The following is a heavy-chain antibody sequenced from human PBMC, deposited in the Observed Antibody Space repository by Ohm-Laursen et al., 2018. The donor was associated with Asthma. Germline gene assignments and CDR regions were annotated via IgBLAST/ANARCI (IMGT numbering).Heavy chain of an antibody. Sequence: PSETLSLTCAVPGGSISSGSYYWSWIRQHPGRGLEWIGYIYYTGSTYYNPSLKSRVTISVDTSKNQFSLKLSSVTAADTAVYYCARGDGYDWGQGTLVTVSS. CDR2: IYYTGST. V-gene: IGHV4-31*11. CDR3: ARGDGYD. D-gene: IGHD5-24*01. CDR1: GGSISSGSYY. J-gene: IGHJ4*02.